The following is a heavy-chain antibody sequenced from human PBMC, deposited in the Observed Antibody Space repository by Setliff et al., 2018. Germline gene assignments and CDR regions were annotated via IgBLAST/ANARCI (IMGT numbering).Heavy chain of an antibody. CDR2: IYVTEST. J-gene: IGHJ2*01. CDR1: GDSISNYY. D-gene: IGHD2-21*01. CDR3: ARAQVVFAISAPVWYFEV. Sequence: SETLSLTCTVSGDSISNYYWNWIRQPAGKGLEWIGRIYVTESTKYNPSLKSRVTLSIDTSKNQFSLKLTSVTAADTAVYYCARAQVVFAISAPVWYFEVWGRGTQVTVSS. V-gene: IGHV4-4*07.